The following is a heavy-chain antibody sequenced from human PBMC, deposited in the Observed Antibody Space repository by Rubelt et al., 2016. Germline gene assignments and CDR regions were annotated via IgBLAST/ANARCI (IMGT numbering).Heavy chain of an antibody. V-gene: IGHV3-30*18. CDR2: TSHDGRNK. CDR1: FV. CDR3: AKGSLGPPARYYDALAGYRYYYYGMDV. J-gene: IGHJ6*02. D-gene: IGHD3-9*01. Sequence: FVMFWVRQAPGKGLEWVAVTSHDGRNKYYADPVKGRFTISRDNSKNTLFLQMDSLRAEDAAVYYCAKGSLGPPARYYDALAGYRYYYYGMDVWGQGTTVTVSS.